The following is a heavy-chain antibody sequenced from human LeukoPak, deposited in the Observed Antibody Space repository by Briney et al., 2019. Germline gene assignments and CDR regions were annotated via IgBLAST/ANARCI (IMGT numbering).Heavy chain of an antibody. CDR1: GYTFTSYG. J-gene: IGHJ4*02. D-gene: IGHD3-10*01. CDR2: MNPNSGNT. CDR3: ARGRRDSRQFDF. Sequence: ASVKVSCKASGYTFTSYGINWVRQATGQGLEWMGWMNPNSGNTGNAQKFQGRVTMTRNTSINTAYMELSSLSSEDTAVFYCARGRRDSRQFDFWGQGTPVTVSS. V-gene: IGHV1-8*01.